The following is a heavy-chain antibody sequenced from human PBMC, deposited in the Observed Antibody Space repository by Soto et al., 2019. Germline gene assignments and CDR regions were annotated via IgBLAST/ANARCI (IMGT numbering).Heavy chain of an antibody. V-gene: IGHV1-18*01. Sequence: GPGAKKPGASVKVSCKASGYTFSRYGISWVRQAPGQGLEWVGWISGYNGDTKYAQKVQGRVTMTIDTSTYTAYMELRSLTSDDTAIYYCAKNGQPPYYYYGMDVWGQGTTVTVSS. J-gene: IGHJ6*02. CDR3: AKNGQPPYYYYGMDV. CDR1: GYTFSRYG. D-gene: IGHD2-8*01. CDR2: ISGYNGDT.